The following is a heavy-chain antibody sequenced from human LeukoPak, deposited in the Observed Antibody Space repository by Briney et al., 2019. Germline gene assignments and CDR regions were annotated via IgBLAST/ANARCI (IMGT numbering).Heavy chain of an antibody. J-gene: IGHJ4*02. Sequence: SGGSLRLSCAASGFTVSSNYMSWVRQAPGKGLEWVSVIYSGGSTYYAGSVKGRFTISRHNSKNTLYLQMNSLRAEDTAVYYCASESGSHPMGYWGQGTLVTVSS. CDR2: IYSGGST. D-gene: IGHD1-26*01. V-gene: IGHV3-53*04. CDR1: GFTVSSNY. CDR3: ASESGSHPMGY.